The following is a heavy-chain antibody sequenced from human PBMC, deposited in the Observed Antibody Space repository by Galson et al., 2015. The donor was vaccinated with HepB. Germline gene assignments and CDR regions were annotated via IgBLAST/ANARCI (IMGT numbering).Heavy chain of an antibody. Sequence: SLRLSCAASGFSFIDAWMNWVRQAPGKGLEWVGRIKSRSEDGTTIDAASVRGRFTVSRDDSGNTLYLQMNSLTTKDTGVYYCATPLGFRYGEFIVASDYWGHGTLVTVDS. J-gene: IGHJ4*01. V-gene: IGHV3-15*05. CDR3: ATPLGFRYGEFIVASDY. CDR2: IKSRSEDGTT. CDR1: GFSFIDAW. D-gene: IGHD5-18*01.